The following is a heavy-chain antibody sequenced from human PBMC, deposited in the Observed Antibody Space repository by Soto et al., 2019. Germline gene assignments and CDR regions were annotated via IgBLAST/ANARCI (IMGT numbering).Heavy chain of an antibody. V-gene: IGHV5-51*01. CDR1: GYSFTSYW. J-gene: IGHJ6*01. D-gene: IGHD3-10*01. CDR3: ATTRFGGKYYNGMDV. Sequence: GESLKISCKGSGYSFTSYWIGWVRQMPGKGLEWMGIIYPGDSDTRYSPSFQGQFTISADKSISTAYLQWSSLKASDTAMYYCATTRFGGKYYNGMDVWAQGTTVTVSS. CDR2: IYPGDSDT.